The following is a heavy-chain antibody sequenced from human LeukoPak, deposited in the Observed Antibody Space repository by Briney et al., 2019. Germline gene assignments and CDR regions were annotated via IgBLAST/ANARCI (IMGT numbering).Heavy chain of an antibody. CDR1: GFTVSSNY. D-gene: IGHD2-2*01. V-gene: IGHV3-66*01. CDR2: IYSGGST. CDR3: ARDGEDCSSTSCYEGWFDP. Sequence: PGGSLRLSCAASGFTVSSNYMSWVHQAPGKGLEWVSVIYSGGSTYYADSVKGRFTISRDNSKNTLYLQMNSLRAEDTAVYYCARDGEDCSSTSCYEGWFDPWGQGTLVTVSS. J-gene: IGHJ5*02.